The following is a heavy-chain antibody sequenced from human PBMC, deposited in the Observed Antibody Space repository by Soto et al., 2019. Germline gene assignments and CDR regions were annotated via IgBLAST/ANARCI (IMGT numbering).Heavy chain of an antibody. V-gene: IGHV3-30-3*01. D-gene: IGHD3-3*01. CDR1: GFTFSSYA. CDR2: ISYDGSNK. CDR3: ARDLTIFGVVIYAYGMDV. J-gene: IGHJ6*02. Sequence: LRLSCAASGFTFSSYAMHWVRQAPGKGLEWVAVISYDGSNKYYADSVKGRFTISRDNSKNTLYLQMNSLRAEDTAVYYCARDLTIFGVVIYAYGMDVWGQGTTVTVSS.